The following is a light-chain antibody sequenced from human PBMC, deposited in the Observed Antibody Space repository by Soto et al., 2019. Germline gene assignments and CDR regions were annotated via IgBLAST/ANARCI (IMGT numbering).Light chain of an antibody. Sequence: EIVMTQSPDTLSVSPGEGVTLSCRASQSVSSDLAWYQQKPGQSPRLLMYGASTRATDIPARFSGGGSGTEFTLTISSLQSDDVAIYYCQQYHDRPPITFGPGTKVEIK. CDR2: GAS. V-gene: IGKV3-15*01. CDR1: QSVSSD. J-gene: IGKJ3*01. CDR3: QQYHDRPPIT.